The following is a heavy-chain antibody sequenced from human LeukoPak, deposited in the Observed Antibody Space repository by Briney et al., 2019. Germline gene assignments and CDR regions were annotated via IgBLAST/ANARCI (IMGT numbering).Heavy chain of an antibody. CDR1: GYTFTCYA. V-gene: IGHV7-4-1*02. J-gene: IGHJ4*02. D-gene: IGHD6-13*01. Sequence: ASVKVSCKASGYTFTCYAMNWVRQAPGQGLEWMGWINTNTGNPTYAQGFTGRFVFSLDTSVNTAYLQISSLKAEDTAVYYCAKEGTYGSSWSLNYWGQGTLVTVSS. CDR3: AKEGTYGSSWSLNY. CDR2: INTNTGNP.